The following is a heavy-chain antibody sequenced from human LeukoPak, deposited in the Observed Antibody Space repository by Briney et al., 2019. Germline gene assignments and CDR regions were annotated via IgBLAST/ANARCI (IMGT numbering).Heavy chain of an antibody. Sequence: PSETLSLTCTVSGGSISSGDYYWSWIRQPPGKGLEWIGYIYYSGSTYYNPSLKSRVTISVDTSKNQFSLKLSSVTAADTAVYYCARESDGGKDYFDYWGQGTLVTVSS. D-gene: IGHD4-23*01. CDR2: IYYSGST. CDR1: GGSISSGDYY. CDR3: ARESDGGKDYFDY. V-gene: IGHV4-30-4*01. J-gene: IGHJ4*02.